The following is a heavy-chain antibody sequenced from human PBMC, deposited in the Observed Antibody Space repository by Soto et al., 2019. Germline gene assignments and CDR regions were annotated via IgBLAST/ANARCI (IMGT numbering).Heavy chain of an antibody. V-gene: IGHV1-69*13. D-gene: IGHD6-19*01. J-gene: IGHJ4*02. CDR2: IIPIFGTA. CDR3: AREESSGWDVPVAD. Sequence: SAKVSCNASGGTFSSYAISWVRQALGQGLEWMGGIIPIFGTANYAQKFQGRVTITADESTSTAYMELSSLRSEDTAVYYCAREESSGWDVPVADWGQGTLVTVCS. CDR1: GGTFSSYA.